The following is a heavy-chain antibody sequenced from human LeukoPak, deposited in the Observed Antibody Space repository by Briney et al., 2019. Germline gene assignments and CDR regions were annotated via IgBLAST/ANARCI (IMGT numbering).Heavy chain of an antibody. CDR1: GYNFIAYY. D-gene: IGHD2-2*03. CDR3: ARSLGYCTSTNCPPWFDP. CDR2: INPNSGDT. V-gene: IGHV1-2*02. Sequence: ASVKVSCKASGYNFIAYYMHWVRQAPGQGLEWMGWINPNSGDTNYIEKFQGRVTMTRDTSVSTAYMELSRLRSDDTAVYYCARSLGYCTSTNCPPWFDPWGQGTLVTVSS. J-gene: IGHJ5*02.